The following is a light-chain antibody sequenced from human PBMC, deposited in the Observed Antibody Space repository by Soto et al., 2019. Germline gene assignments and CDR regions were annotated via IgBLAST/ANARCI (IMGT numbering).Light chain of an antibody. J-gene: IGKJ5*01. CDR2: DSS. CDR3: QQFDNLPVT. V-gene: IGKV1-33*01. Sequence: DIQMTQSPSSLSASVGDRVTIICQASHDINNYLNWYQQKPGKAPKLLIYDSSNLEIGVPSRFSGSGYGTRFSFTISSLQPEDIATYYCQQFDNLPVTFGQGTRPEIK. CDR1: HDINNY.